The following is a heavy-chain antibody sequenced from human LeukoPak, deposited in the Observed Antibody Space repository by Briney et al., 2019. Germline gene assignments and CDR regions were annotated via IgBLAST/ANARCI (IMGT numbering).Heavy chain of an antibody. V-gene: IGHV3-74*01. CDR1: GFTFSSSA. CDR2: ITNDGSST. D-gene: IGHD3-22*01. Sequence: GGSLRLSCAASGFTFSSSAMSWVRQAPGKGLVWVSRITNDGSSTTYADSVKGRFTISRDNSKNTLYLQMNSLRAEDTAVYYCARDGVDSSGYPPGGDAFDIWGQGTMVTVSS. CDR3: ARDGVDSSGYPPGGDAFDI. J-gene: IGHJ3*02.